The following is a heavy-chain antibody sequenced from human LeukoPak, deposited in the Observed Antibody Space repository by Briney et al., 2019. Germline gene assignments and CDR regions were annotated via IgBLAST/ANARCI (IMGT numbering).Heavy chain of an antibody. J-gene: IGHJ4*02. Sequence: GGSLRLSGAASGFTFSNYDMNWVRQAPGKGLEWVSHISSGGSIKYYADSLKGRFTISRDNAKNSLYLQMNSLRAEDTAVYYCARRYCSSTDCLFDYWGQGTLVTVSS. D-gene: IGHD2-2*01. CDR3: ARRYCSSTDCLFDY. V-gene: IGHV3-48*03. CDR1: GFTFSNYD. CDR2: ISSGGSIK.